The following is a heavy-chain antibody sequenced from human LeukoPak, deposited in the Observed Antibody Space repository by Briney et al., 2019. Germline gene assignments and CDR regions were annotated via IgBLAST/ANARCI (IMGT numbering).Heavy chain of an antibody. J-gene: IGHJ5*02. D-gene: IGHD2-2*02. CDR1: GYSFTSYW. CDR2: IYPGDSDT. Sequence: GESLKISCKGSGYSFTSYWIGWVRQMPGKGLEWMGIIYPGDSDTRYSPSFQCQVTISADKPISTAYLQWSSLKASDTAMYYCARVREVPAAIPGFQTPWFDPWGQGTLVTVSS. V-gene: IGHV5-51*01. CDR3: ARVREVPAAIPGFQTPWFDP.